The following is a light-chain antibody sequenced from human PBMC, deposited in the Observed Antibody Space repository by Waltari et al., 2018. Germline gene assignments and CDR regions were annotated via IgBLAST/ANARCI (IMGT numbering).Light chain of an antibody. CDR2: QDN. CDR3: QAWDSTTAV. CDR1: NVVSES. V-gene: IGLV3-1*01. Sequence: SFELTQSPSVSVSLGQTATIPPAGANVVSESASGYNQKPGQSPVLVIYQDNRRPSWLPERFSGSNSGSTATLTVSGTQAMDEADYYCQAWDSTTAVFGGGTKLTVL. J-gene: IGLJ2*01.